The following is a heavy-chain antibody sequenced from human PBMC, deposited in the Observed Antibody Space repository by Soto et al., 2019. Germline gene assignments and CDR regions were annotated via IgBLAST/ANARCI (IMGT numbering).Heavy chain of an antibody. D-gene: IGHD1-26*01. J-gene: IGHJ5*02. V-gene: IGHV4-59*01. CDR2: VYYSGST. Sequence: SETLSLTCTASGGSISSYYWSWIRQPPGKGLEWIGYVYYSGSTNYNPSLKSRVTISVDTSKNQFSLKLSSVTAADTAVYYCARVGGGYGGGWFDPWGQGTLVTVSS. CDR3: ARVGGGYGGGWFDP. CDR1: GGSISSYY.